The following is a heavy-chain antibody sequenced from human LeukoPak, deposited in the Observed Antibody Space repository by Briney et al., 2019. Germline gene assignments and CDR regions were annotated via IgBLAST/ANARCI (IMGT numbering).Heavy chain of an antibody. CDR2: IYHSGST. J-gene: IGHJ6*02. Sequence: SETLSLTCAVSGGSISSGGYSWSWIRQPPGKGLEWIGYIYHSGSTYYNPSLKSRVTISVDRSKNQFSLKLSSVTAADTAVYYCAREGSDYYSYYGMDVWGQGTTVTVSS. CDR3: AREGSDYYSYYGMDV. CDR1: GGSISSGGYS. V-gene: IGHV4-30-2*01.